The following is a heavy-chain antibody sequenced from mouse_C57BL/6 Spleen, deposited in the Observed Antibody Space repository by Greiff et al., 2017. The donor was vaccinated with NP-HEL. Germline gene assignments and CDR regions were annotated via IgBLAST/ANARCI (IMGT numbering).Heavy chain of an antibody. CDR3: ARRPLFPYYFDY. CDR1: GYTFTSYW. V-gene: IGHV1-61*01. D-gene: IGHD6-1*01. CDR2: IYPSDSET. J-gene: IGHJ2*01. Sequence: QVQLQQPGAELVRPGSSVKLSCKASGYTFTSYWMDWVKQRPGQGLEWIGNIYPSDSETHYNQKFKDKATLTVDKSSSTAYMQLSSLTSEDSAVYYCARRPLFPYYFDYWGQGTTLTVSS.